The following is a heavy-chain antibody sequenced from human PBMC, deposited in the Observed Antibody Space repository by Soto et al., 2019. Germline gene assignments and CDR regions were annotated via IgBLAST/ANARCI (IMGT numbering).Heavy chain of an antibody. Sequence: QVQLVQSGAEVKKPGASVKVSCKASGYTFTGYFMHWVRQAPGQGLEWMGWINPNSGAAKYAQKCRGRVTLSRDTSILTAAMELTGLRSDDTAVYYCARGGGTILAPLPWGQGTQVTVSS. CDR1: GYTFTGYF. CDR2: INPNSGAA. J-gene: IGHJ5*02. D-gene: IGHD3-3*01. CDR3: ARGGGTILAPLP. V-gene: IGHV1-2*02.